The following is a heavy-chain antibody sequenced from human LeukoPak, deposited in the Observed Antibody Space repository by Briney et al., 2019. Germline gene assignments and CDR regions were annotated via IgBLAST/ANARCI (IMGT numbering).Heavy chain of an antibody. CDR2: IYHSGST. CDR3: ARDADYSNPNYYYYMDV. V-gene: IGHV4-30-2*01. D-gene: IGHD4-11*01. CDR1: GGSISSGGYY. J-gene: IGHJ6*03. Sequence: PSQTLSLTCTVSGGSISSGGYYWSWIRQPPGKGLEWIGYIYHSGSTYYNPSLKSRVTISVDRSKNQFSLKLSSVTAADTAVYYCARDADYSNPNYYYYMDVWGKGTTVTVSS.